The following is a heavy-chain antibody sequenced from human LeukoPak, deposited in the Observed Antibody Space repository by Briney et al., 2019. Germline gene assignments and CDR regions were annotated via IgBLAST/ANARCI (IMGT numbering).Heavy chain of an antibody. CDR2: INPNSGGT. CDR3: ARDWCSGGSCYYGFDY. J-gene: IGHJ4*02. D-gene: IGHD2-15*01. V-gene: IGHV1-2*02. Sequence: ASVKVSCKASGYTFTGYYMHWVRQAPGQGLEWMGWINPNSGGTNYAQKFQGRVTMTRDTSIGTAYMELSRLRSDDTAVYYCARDWCSGGSCYYGFDYWGQGTLVTVSS. CDR1: GYTFTGYY.